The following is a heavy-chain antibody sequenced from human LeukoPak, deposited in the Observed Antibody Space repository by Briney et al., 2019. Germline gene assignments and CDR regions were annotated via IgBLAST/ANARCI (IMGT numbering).Heavy chain of an antibody. CDR2: IIPIFGTA. D-gene: IGHD6-19*01. Sequence: SVKVSYKASGGTFSSYAISWVRQAPGPALEWMGVIIPIFGTANYAQKSQRRVTITADESTSTAYMELSSLRSEDTAVYYCAREISSGWYGWGQGTLVTVSS. CDR3: AREISSGWYG. CDR1: GGTFSSYA. J-gene: IGHJ4*02. V-gene: IGHV1-69*13.